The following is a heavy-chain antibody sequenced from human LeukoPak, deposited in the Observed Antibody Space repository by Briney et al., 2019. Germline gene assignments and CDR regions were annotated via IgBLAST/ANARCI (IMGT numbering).Heavy chain of an antibody. D-gene: IGHD2-21*02. CDR2: ISDSDGST. CDR3: ARGNCGGDCLFDY. CDR1: GFAFSTYD. V-gene: IGHV3-23*01. J-gene: IGHJ4*02. Sequence: PGGSLRLSCAASGFAFSTYDMSWVRQAPGKGLEWVSAISDSDGSTYYADSVKGRFTISRDNSKNTLSLQMNSLRAEDTAVYYCARGNCGGDCLFDYWGQGTLVTVSS.